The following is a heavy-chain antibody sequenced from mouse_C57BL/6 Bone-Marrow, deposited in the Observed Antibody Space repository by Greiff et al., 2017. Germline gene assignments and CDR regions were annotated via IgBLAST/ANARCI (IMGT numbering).Heavy chain of an antibody. D-gene: IGHD3-2*02. CDR1: GYTFTSYW. CDR3: ARERLEAY. V-gene: IGHV1-50*01. Sequence: QVQLQQPGAELVKPGASVKLSCKASGYTFTSYWMQWVKQRPGQGLEWIGEIDPSDSYTNYNQKFKGKATLTVDTSSSTAYMQLSSLTSEDSAVYYCARERLEAYWGQGTLVTVSA. CDR2: IDPSDSYT. J-gene: IGHJ3*01.